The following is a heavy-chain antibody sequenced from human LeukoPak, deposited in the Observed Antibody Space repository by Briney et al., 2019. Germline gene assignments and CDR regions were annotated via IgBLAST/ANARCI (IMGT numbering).Heavy chain of an antibody. J-gene: IGHJ4*02. V-gene: IGHV1-24*01. CDR1: RYTLTELS. Sequence: ASVKVSCQLSRYTLTELSMHWVRQAPGNGLEWMGGFDPEDGETIYAQKLQGRVTMTEDTSTDTAYMELSSLRSEDTAVYYCATQRWLQLYGDQYYFDYWGQGTLVTVSS. D-gene: IGHD5-24*01. CDR2: FDPEDGET. CDR3: ATQRWLQLYGDQYYFDY.